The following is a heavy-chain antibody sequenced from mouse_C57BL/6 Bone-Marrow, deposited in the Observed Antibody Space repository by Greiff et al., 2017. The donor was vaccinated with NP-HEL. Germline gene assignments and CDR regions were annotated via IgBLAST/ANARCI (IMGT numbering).Heavy chain of an antibody. CDR3: ARDDYGTKSYWYFDV. V-gene: IGHV1-50*01. Sequence: QVQLQQPGAELVKPGASVKLSCKASGYTFTSYWMQWVKQRPGQGLEWIGEIDPSDSYTNYNQKFKGKATLNVDTSSSTAYMQLSSLTSEDSAVYYCARDDYGTKSYWYFDVWGTGTTVTVSS. D-gene: IGHD1-1*01. CDR1: GYTFTSYW. CDR2: IDPSDSYT. J-gene: IGHJ1*03.